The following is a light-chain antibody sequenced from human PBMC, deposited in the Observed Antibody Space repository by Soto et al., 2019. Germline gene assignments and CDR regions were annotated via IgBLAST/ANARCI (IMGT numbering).Light chain of an antibody. CDR3: HQYGSSPST. V-gene: IGKV3-20*01. Sequence: EIVLTQSPGTLSLSPGERATLSCRASQSISSSYLAWYQQKPGQAPRLLIYGASSRATGITDRFSGSGSGTDFTLTISRLEPEDFAVYYCHQYGSSPSTFGQGTKVEIK. CDR1: QSISSSY. J-gene: IGKJ1*01. CDR2: GAS.